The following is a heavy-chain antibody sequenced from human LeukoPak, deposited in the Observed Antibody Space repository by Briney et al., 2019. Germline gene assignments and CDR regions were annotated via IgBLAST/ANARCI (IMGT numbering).Heavy chain of an antibody. CDR1: GDSVSSNSGA. D-gene: IGHD1-14*01. CDR3: VRDRTWAIDV. Sequence: PSQTLSLTCAISGDSVSSNSGAWNWIRQSPSRGLEWLGRTYYRSNWYNDYAVAVRGRMTITPDTSKNQFSLQLNSVTPGDTAAYFCVRDRTWAIDVWGQGTMVTVSS. V-gene: IGHV6-1*01. J-gene: IGHJ3*01. CDR2: TYYRSNWYN.